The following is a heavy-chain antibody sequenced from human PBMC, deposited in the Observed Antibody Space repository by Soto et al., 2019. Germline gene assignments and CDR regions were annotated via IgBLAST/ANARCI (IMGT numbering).Heavy chain of an antibody. CDR1: GGSISSYY. CDR2: IYYSGST. CDR3: ARVFSGYDVSFDY. Sequence: SETLSLTCTVSGGSISSYYWSWIRQPPGKGLEWIGYIYYSGSTNYNPSLKSRVTISVDTSKNQFSLKLSSVTAADTAVYYCARVFSGYDVSFDYWGQGTLVTVSS. V-gene: IGHV4-59*01. J-gene: IGHJ4*02. D-gene: IGHD5-12*01.